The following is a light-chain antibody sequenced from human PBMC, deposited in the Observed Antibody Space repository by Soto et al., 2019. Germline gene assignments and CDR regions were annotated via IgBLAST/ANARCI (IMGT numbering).Light chain of an antibody. CDR3: QQYGSSPRT. CDR2: GAS. CDR1: QSVSSNY. J-gene: IGKJ1*01. Sequence: EIVLTQSPGTLSLSPGERATLSCRASQSVSSNYLAWYQQKPGQAPRLLIYGASNRATGIPDRFSGSGSGTDFTLTISRLEPEDFEVYYCQQYGSSPRTFGQGTKVEIK. V-gene: IGKV3-20*01.